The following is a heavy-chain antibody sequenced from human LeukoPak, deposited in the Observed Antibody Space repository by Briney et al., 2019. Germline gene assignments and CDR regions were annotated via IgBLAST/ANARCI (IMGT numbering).Heavy chain of an antibody. V-gene: IGHV3-21*01. D-gene: IGHD1-7*01. Sequence: PGGSLSLSCAAPGFTFSSYSMNWVRKAPGKGLEWVSSIISSSSYIYSADSVKGRFTISRDNAKNSLYLQMNSLRAEDTAVYYCASLGRNGVELSSGYWGQGTLVTVSS. J-gene: IGHJ4*02. CDR3: ASLGRNGVELSSGY. CDR1: GFTFSSYS. CDR2: IISSSSYI.